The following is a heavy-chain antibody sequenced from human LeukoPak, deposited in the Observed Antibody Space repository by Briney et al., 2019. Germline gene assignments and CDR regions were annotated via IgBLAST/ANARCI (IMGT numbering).Heavy chain of an antibody. Sequence: SGPELVKPTQTLTLTCTFSGFSLSTSGMRVSWIRQPPGKALEWLARIDWDDDKFYSTSLKTRLTISKDTSKNQVVLTMTNMDPVDTATYYCARTCFARAGLWFGDYYYYYMDVWGKGTTVTVSS. CDR3: ARTCFARAGLWFGDYYYYYMDV. J-gene: IGHJ6*03. V-gene: IGHV2-70*04. CDR2: IDWDDDK. CDR1: GFSLSTSGMR. D-gene: IGHD3-10*01.